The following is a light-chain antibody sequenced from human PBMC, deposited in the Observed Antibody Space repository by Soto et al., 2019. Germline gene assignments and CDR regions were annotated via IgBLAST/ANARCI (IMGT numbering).Light chain of an antibody. CDR2: GAS. CDR1: QSVSSSY. V-gene: IGKV3-20*01. CDR3: HQYGSSPLT. Sequence: DIVLTQSPGTLSMSPGERATLSCRASQSVSSSYLAWYQQKPGQAPRLLIYGASSRANGIPDRFSGSGSGTDFTLTISRLEPEDFAVYYCHQYGSSPLTFGGGTKVDIK. J-gene: IGKJ4*01.